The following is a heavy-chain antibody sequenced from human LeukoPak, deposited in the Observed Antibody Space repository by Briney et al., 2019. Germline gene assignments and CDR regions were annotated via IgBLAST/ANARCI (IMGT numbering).Heavy chain of an antibody. CDR2: IYTSGST. Sequence: SETLSLTCTVSVGSISSYYWSWIRQPAGKGLEWIGRIYTSGSTNYNPSLKSRVTMSVDTSKNQFSLKLSSVTAAGTAVYYCARDRKSAREYYYDSSGYGDYYFDYWGRGTLVTVSS. J-gene: IGHJ4*02. CDR1: VGSISSYY. D-gene: IGHD3-22*01. CDR3: ARDRKSAREYYYDSSGYGDYYFDY. V-gene: IGHV4-4*07.